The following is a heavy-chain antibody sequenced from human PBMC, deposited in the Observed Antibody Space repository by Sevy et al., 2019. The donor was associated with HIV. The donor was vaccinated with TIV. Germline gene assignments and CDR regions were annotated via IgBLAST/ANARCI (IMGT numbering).Heavy chain of an antibody. CDR3: VIGMVSGYCNGGTCYSDY. CDR2: ISYDGSNT. J-gene: IGHJ4*02. D-gene: IGHD2-15*01. Sequence: GGSLRLSCAASGFTFSRYTMHWVRQTPVKGLEWVAIISYDGSNTYYANSVRGRFTISRDTSKNTLYLQMNSLRPEDTAVYYCVIGMVSGYCNGGTCYSDYWGQGTLVTVSS. V-gene: IGHV3-30-3*01. CDR1: GFTFSRYT.